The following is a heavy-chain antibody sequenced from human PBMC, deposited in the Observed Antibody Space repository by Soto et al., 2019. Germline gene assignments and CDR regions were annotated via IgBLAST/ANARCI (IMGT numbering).Heavy chain of an antibody. J-gene: IGHJ5*02. CDR3: ARLNVAARAAHGFDP. CDR1: GYSFTSYW. CDR2: IYPGDSDT. Sequence: GESLKISCKGSGYSFTSYWIGWVRQMPGKGLEWMGIIYPGDSDTRYSPSFQGQVTISADKSISTAYLQWSSLKAPDTAMYYCARLNVAARAAHGFDPWGQGTPVTVSS. D-gene: IGHD6-6*01. V-gene: IGHV5-51*01.